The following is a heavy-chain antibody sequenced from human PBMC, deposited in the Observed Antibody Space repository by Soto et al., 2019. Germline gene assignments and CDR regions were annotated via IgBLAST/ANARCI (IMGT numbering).Heavy chain of an antibody. CDR1: GDSISRYY. V-gene: IGHV4-59*01. CDR2: IDYSGET. J-gene: IGHJ6*02. CDR3: ARDQGGEFLKGSGMDV. Sequence: QVQLQESGPGLVKPSETLSLTCTVSGDSISRYYWSWIRLSPGKGLEWIGYIDYSGETNYNPSVKSRVSISVDRTKHQFSLKLSSVTAADTAVYYCARDQGGEFLKGSGMDVWGQGTTVTVSS. D-gene: IGHD3-10*01.